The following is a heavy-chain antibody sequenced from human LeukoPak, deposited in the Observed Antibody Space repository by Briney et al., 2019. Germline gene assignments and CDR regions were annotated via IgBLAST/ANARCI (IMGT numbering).Heavy chain of an antibody. J-gene: IGHJ6*03. CDR1: GYTFTSYY. D-gene: IGHD3-22*01. CDR3: ARHYDSSYYMDV. V-gene: IGHV1-69*06. Sequence: SVKVSCKASGYTFTSYYMHWVRQAPGQGLEWMGGIIPIFGTANYAQKFQGRVTITADKSTSTAYMELSSLRSEDTAVYYCARHYDSSYYMDVWGKGTTVTVSS. CDR2: IIPIFGTA.